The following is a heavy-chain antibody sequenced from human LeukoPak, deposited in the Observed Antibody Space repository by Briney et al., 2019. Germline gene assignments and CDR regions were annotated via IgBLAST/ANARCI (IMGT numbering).Heavy chain of an antibody. V-gene: IGHV3-11*01. Sequence: GGSLRLSCAAAGFTFSDYYMSWIRQAPGKGLEWVSYISSSGSTIYYADSVKGRFTISRDDSKNTAYLQMNSLKTEDTAVYYCTRPRWPDYGDYPHIYNWFDPWGQGTLVTVSS. J-gene: IGHJ5*02. D-gene: IGHD4-17*01. CDR3: TRPRWPDYGDYPHIYNWFDP. CDR1: GFTFSDYY. CDR2: ISSSGSTI.